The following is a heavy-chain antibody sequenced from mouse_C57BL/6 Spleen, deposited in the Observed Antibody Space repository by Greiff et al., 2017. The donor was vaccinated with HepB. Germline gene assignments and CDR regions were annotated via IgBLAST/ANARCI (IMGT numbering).Heavy chain of an antibody. D-gene: IGHD1-1*01. CDR2: IYPGDGDT. CDR3: ARGGYGSSYVWYFDV. J-gene: IGHJ1*03. Sequence: QVHVKQSGAELVKPGASVKISCKASGYAFSSYWMNWVKQRPGKGLEWIGQIYPGDGDTNYNGKFKGKATLTADKSSSTAYMQLSSLTSEDSTVYFCARGGYGSSYVWYFDVWGTGTTVTVSS. V-gene: IGHV1-80*01. CDR1: GYAFSSYW.